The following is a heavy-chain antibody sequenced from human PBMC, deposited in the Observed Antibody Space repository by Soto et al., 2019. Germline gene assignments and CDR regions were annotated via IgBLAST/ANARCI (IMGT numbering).Heavy chain of an antibody. J-gene: IGHJ6*02. CDR3: AKEGDLGRDLTYVYYYYGMDV. D-gene: IGHD1-26*01. V-gene: IGHV3-30*18. Sequence: QVQLVESGGGVVQPGRTLRLSCAASGFIFSSYAMHWVRQAPGKGLEWVAVISYDGDKKYFADSVKGRFTISRDNSKNTLFLQMNSLRAEDTAVYYCAKEGDLGRDLTYVYYYYGMDVWGHGTTVTVSS. CDR2: ISYDGDKK. CDR1: GFIFSSYA.